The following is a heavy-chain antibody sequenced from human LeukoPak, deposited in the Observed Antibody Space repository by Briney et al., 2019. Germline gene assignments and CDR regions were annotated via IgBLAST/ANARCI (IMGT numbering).Heavy chain of an antibody. CDR2: INHSGST. J-gene: IGHJ1*01. Sequence: SETLSLTCAVYGGSFSGYYWSWIRQPPGKGLEWIGEINHSGSTNYNPYLKSRVTISVDTSKNQFSLKLSSVTAADTAVYYCARSEVLTGYFQHWGQGTLVTVSS. CDR3: ARSEVLTGYFQH. CDR1: GGSFSGYY. V-gene: IGHV4-34*01. D-gene: IGHD2-8*01.